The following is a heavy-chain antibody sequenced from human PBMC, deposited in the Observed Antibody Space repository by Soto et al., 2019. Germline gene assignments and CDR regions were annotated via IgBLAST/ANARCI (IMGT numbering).Heavy chain of an antibody. Sequence: ASVKVSCKASGYTFTGYYMHWVRQAPGQGLEWMGLINPNSGGTNYAQKFQGRVTITRDTSISTAYMELSRLRSDDTAVYYCARATSNWHYFDYGGQGTLVTVSS. CDR1: GYTFTGYY. CDR3: ARATSNWHYFDY. J-gene: IGHJ4*02. V-gene: IGHV1-2*02. CDR2: INPNSGGT.